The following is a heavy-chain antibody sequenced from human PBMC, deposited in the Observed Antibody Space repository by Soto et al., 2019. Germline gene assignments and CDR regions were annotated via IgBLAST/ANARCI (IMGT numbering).Heavy chain of an antibody. Sequence: GGSLRLSCAASGFTFSSYWMSWVRQAPGKGLEWVANIKQDGSEKYYVDSVKGRFTISRDNAKKSLFLQMNSLTTEDTALYYCVKDLTFTIFEDAMHVWGQGTTVTVSS. CDR1: GFTFSSYW. CDR3: VKDLTFTIFEDAMHV. D-gene: IGHD3-3*01. CDR2: IKQDGSEK. V-gene: IGHV3-7*03. J-gene: IGHJ6*02.